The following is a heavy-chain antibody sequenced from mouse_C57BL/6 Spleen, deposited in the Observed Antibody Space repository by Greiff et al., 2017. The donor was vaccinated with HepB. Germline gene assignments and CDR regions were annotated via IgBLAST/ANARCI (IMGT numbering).Heavy chain of an antibody. CDR2: ISDGGSYT. CDR3: ARDTAVVPLDD. V-gene: IGHV5-4*01. Sequence: EVNVVESGGGLVKPGGSLKLSCAASGFTFSSYAMSWVRQTPEKRLEWVATISDGGSYTYYPDNVKGRFTISRDNAKNNLYLQMSHLKSEDTAMYYCARDTAVVPLDDWGQGTTLTVSS. J-gene: IGHJ2*01. D-gene: IGHD1-1*01. CDR1: GFTFSSYA.